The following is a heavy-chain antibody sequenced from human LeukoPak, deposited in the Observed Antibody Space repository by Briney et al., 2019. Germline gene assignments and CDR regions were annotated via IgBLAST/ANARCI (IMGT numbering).Heavy chain of an antibody. CDR3: ARDSGGYSGYDHTIDY. Sequence: SVKVSCKASGGTFSSYAISWGRQTPGQGLEWMGRIIPILGIANYAQKFQGRVTITADKSTSTAYMELSSLRSEDTAVYYCARDSGGYSGYDHTIDYWGQGTLVTVSS. J-gene: IGHJ4*02. D-gene: IGHD5-12*01. V-gene: IGHV1-69*04. CDR2: IIPILGIA. CDR1: GGTFSSYA.